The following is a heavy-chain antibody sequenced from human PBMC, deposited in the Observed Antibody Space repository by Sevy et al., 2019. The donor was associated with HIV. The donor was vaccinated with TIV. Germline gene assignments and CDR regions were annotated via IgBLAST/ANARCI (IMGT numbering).Heavy chain of an antibody. Sequence: GGSLRLSCAASGFTFSSYAMHWVRQAPGKGLEWVAVISYDGSNKYYADSVKGRFTISRDNSKNTLYLQMNSLRAEDTAVYYCARDDLARNYYDSSGYYPGFDLWGQGTLVTVSS. CDR3: ARDDLARNYYDSSGYYPGFDL. CDR2: ISYDGSNK. V-gene: IGHV3-30-3*01. J-gene: IGHJ5*02. CDR1: GFTFSSYA. D-gene: IGHD3-22*01.